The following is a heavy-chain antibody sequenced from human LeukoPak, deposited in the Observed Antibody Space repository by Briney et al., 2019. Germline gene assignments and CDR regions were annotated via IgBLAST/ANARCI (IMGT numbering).Heavy chain of an antibody. J-gene: IGHJ4*02. CDR3: ATETNGRHYDY. CDR2: IGPTGADR. D-gene: IGHD1-14*01. Sequence: PGGALRVSCTASGLTFSTSGVNWVRQALGKGLGWVASIGPTGADRYHAESIKGRFTISRDNANRFLYIHMNTPRAEDTAVYYCATETNGRHYDYWGQGTLLTVSS. V-gene: IGHV3-21*01. CDR1: GLTFSTSG.